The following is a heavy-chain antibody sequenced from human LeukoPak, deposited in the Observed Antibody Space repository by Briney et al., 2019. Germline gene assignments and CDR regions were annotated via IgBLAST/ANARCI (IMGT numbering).Heavy chain of an antibody. D-gene: IGHD2-21*02. CDR1: GYTFISYY. CDR3: ARARGVTVLYYYYGMDV. CDR2: INPSSGSP. J-gene: IGHJ6*02. V-gene: IGHV1-46*01. Sequence: ASVKVSCKASGYTFISYYIHWVRQAPGQGLEWMGVINPSSGSPSYAQNFQGRVTMTRDTSTSTVYMELSSLRPEDTAVYYCARARGVTVLYYYYGMDVWGQGTTVTVSS.